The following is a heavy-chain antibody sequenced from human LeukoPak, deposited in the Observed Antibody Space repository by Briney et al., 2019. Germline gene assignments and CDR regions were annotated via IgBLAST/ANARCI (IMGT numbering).Heavy chain of an antibody. V-gene: IGHV3-21*01. D-gene: IGHD2-2*01. CDR3: ARDSRGPAAYDY. Sequence: GGPLRLSCAASGFTFSSYNMNWVRQSPGKGLEWVSSISTGSNYIYYADSVKGRFTISRDNDRNSVYLKMNSLRAEDTGVYYCARDSRGPAAYDYWGQGTLVTVSS. CDR2: ISTGSNYI. CDR1: GFTFSSYN. J-gene: IGHJ4*02.